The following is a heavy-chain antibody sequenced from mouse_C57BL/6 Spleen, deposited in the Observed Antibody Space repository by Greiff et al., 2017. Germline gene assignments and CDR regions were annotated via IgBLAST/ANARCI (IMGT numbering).Heavy chain of an antibody. V-gene: IGHV5-17*01. Sequence: EVQLQESGGGLVKPGGSLKLSCAASGFTFSDYGMHWVRQAPEKGLEWVAYISSGSSTIYYADTVKGRFTISRDNAKNTLFLQMTSLRSEDTAMYYCARAHYYGSSHWYFDVWGTGTTVTVSS. D-gene: IGHD1-1*01. CDR1: GFTFSDYG. CDR2: ISSGSSTI. CDR3: ARAHYYGSSHWYFDV. J-gene: IGHJ1*03.